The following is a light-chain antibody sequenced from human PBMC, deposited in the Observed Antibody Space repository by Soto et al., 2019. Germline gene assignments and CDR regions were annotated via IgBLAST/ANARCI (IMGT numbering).Light chain of an antibody. J-gene: IGLJ1*01. CDR1: SSDVGGYDY. CDR2: EVS. Sequence: QSVLTQPASVSGSPGQSITISCTGTSSDVGGYDYVSWYQLHPGKARKLMVFEVSNRPSGVSYRFSGSKSGNTASLTISGLQAEDEADHFCSSYSISTAYLFGTGTKVTVL. CDR3: SSYSISTAYL. V-gene: IGLV2-14*01.